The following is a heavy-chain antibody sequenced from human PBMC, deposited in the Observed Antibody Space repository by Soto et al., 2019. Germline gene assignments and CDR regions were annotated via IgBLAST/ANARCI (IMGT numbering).Heavy chain of an antibody. Sequence: QVQLQESGPGLVKPSETLSLTCTVSGGAVGYDYWSWIRQPPGKGLEWIGNFYYGGRYYNPSLKSRVSISADASKNQLSLKLTSVTAADTAVYYCARADETLIYWSFDLWGRGTLDRVSS. CDR2: FYYGGR. J-gene: IGHJ2*01. CDR3: ARADETLIYWSFDL. CDR1: GGAVGYDY. V-gene: IGHV4-59*02. D-gene: IGHD2-8*01.